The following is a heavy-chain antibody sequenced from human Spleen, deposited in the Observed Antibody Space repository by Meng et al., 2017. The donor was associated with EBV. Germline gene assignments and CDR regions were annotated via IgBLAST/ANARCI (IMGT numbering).Heavy chain of an antibody. CDR2: INPRSGGT. V-gene: IGHV1-2*06. Sequence: QVQSVQSGADVTMPGDSVKVSCKTSGYTFSGYYIHWVRQAPGHGLEWMGRINPRSGGTNYAQKFQGRVTMTRDTSITTAYMDLSRLRSDDTAVYFCVRDTAMVNWLEFWGRGTLVTVSS. CDR1: GYTFSGYY. J-gene: IGHJ4*02. D-gene: IGHD5-18*01. CDR3: VRDTAMVNWLEF.